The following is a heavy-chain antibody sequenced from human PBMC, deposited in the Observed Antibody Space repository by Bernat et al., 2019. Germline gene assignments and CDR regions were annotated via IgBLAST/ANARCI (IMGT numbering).Heavy chain of an antibody. Sequence: EVQLVESGGGLVQPGGSLRLSCAASGFTFSSYWMTWVRQAPGKGLEWVANINQDGSEKYYVDSVKGRFTIARDDARNSLYLQMNSLRAEDTAVYYCARNRGGDYWGQGTLVTVSS. V-gene: IGHV3-7*03. J-gene: IGHJ4*02. D-gene: IGHD2/OR15-2a*01. CDR1: GFTFSSYW. CDR2: INQDGSEK. CDR3: ARNRGGDY.